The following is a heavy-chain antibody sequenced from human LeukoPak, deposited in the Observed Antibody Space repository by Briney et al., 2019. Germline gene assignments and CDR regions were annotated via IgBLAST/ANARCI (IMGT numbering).Heavy chain of an antibody. CDR3: AREDTAAAVYYFDY. CDR2: INPNSGGT. J-gene: IGHJ4*02. D-gene: IGHD6-13*01. Sequence: ASVKVSCKASGYTFTGYYMHWVRQAPGQGLEWMGWINPNSGGTNYAQKFQGRVTMTRDTSNSTAYMELSRLRSDDTAVYYCAREDTAAAVYYFDYWGQGTLVTVSS. CDR1: GYTFTGYY. V-gene: IGHV1-2*02.